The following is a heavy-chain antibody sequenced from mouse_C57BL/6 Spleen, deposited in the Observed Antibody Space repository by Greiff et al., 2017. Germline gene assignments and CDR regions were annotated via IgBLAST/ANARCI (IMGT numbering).Heavy chain of an antibody. Sequence: QVQLQQPGAELVKPGASVKVSCKASGYTFTSYWMHWVKQRPGQGLEWIGRIHPSDSDTNYNQKFKGKATLTVDKSSSTAYMQLSSLKSEDSAVYYCAIHYYGSSYDWYFDVWGTGTTVTVSS. CDR3: AIHYYGSSYDWYFDV. D-gene: IGHD1-1*01. CDR1: GYTFTSYW. V-gene: IGHV1-74*01. J-gene: IGHJ1*03. CDR2: IHPSDSDT.